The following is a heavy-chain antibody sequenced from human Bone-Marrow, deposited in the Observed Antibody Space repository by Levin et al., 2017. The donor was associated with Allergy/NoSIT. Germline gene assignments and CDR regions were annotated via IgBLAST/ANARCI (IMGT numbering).Heavy chain of an antibody. D-gene: IGHD2-2*01. CDR3: AHLQLTTIVDGENY. Sequence: HGESLKISCAASGFPFTSYAISWVRQAPGKGLEWVSGMSHTGITYYADSVKGRFTISRDTSKNTLFLHMNNVRVEDTAVYYCAHLQLTTIVDGENYWGQGTLVTVSA. J-gene: IGHJ4*02. V-gene: IGHV3-23*01. CDR1: GFPFTSYA. CDR2: MSHTGIT.